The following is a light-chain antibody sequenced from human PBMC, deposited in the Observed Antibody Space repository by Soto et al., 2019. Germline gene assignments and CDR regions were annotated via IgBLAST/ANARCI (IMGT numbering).Light chain of an antibody. CDR1: QSVTSN. CDR3: QQDSSWTLT. V-gene: IGKV3-15*01. Sequence: EILMTQSPDTLSVSPGERATLSCRASQSVTSNLAWHQQKPGQAPRLLIYGASIRATGVPARLSGSGSGTDLTLTINSLQSEHLAVYYCQQDSSWTLTFGGGTKVDI. J-gene: IGKJ4*01. CDR2: GAS.